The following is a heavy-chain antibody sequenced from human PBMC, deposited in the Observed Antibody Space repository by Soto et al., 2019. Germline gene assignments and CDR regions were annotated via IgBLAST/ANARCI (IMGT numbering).Heavy chain of an antibody. D-gene: IGHD2-8*01. J-gene: IGHJ4*02. CDR2: ISYDVNNQ. CDR3: AREVYAAHYFDH. V-gene: IGHV3-30-3*01. Sequence: PGGSLRLSCAASGFTSSHYTMHWVRQAPGKGLEWVALISYDVNNQYYADSVKGRFTISRDESKNTLYLQMNSLRPEDTAVYYCAREVYAAHYFDHWGQGTLVTVSS. CDR1: GFTSSHYT.